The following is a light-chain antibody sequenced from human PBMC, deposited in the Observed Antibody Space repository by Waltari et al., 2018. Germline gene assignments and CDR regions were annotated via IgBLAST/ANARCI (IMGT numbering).Light chain of an antibody. CDR1: SSDLGGYSF. Sequence: QSALTQPASVSGSPGQSITISCTRSSSDLGGYSFVSWYQQHPGKAPKLMIYDVSHRPSGVSNRCSGSKSGNTASLTISGLQPEDEADYYCSSYTSISPPFLFGTGTKVTVL. CDR2: DVS. V-gene: IGLV2-14*01. J-gene: IGLJ1*01. CDR3: SSYTSISPPFL.